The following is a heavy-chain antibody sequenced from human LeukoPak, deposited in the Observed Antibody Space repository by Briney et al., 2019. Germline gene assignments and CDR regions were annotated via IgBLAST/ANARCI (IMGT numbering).Heavy chain of an antibody. CDR1: GFTFSSYA. Sequence: GGSLRLSCAASGFTFSSYAMSWVRQAPGKGLEWVSAISGSGGSTYYADSVKGRFTISRDNSKNTLYLQMNSLRAEDTAVYYCAKDGYGDYAYYFDYWAREPWSPSPQ. J-gene: IGHJ4*02. CDR2: ISGSGGST. V-gene: IGHV3-23*01. D-gene: IGHD4-17*01. CDR3: AKDGYGDYAYYFDY.